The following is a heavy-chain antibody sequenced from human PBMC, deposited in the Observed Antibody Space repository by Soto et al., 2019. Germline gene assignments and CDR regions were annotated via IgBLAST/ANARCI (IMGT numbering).Heavy chain of an antibody. V-gene: IGHV1-46*01. CDR3: VRSSEGKVSIMIYGPNWFAP. J-gene: IGHJ5*02. CDR1: RDTFTSYD. Sequence: ASVKVFGKAPRDTFTSYDINWVRQAPGQGLEWMGVINPHGGCTAYAQKFKGRVTVSRDTSASTVYMEVSSLTSEDTAMYYCVRSSEGKVSIMIYGPNWFAPWGQGAQV. D-gene: IGHD3-3*02. CDR2: INPHGGCT.